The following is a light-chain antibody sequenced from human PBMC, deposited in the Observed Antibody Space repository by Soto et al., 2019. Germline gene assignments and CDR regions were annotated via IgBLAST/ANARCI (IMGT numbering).Light chain of an antibody. Sequence: DIVMTQTPLSLPVTPGEPASISCGSSQSLLDSDDGNTYLDWYLQKPGQSRQPLIYTVSYRAPGVPDRFSGRGSSTDFTLKISRVESEDVGVYYCMQRIEFPLTFGGGTKVEIK. V-gene: IGKV2-40*01. CDR3: MQRIEFPLT. CDR2: TVS. J-gene: IGKJ4*01. CDR1: QSLLDSDDGNTY.